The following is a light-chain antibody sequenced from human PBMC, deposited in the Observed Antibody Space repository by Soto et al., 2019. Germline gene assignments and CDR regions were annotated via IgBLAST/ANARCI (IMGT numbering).Light chain of an antibody. J-gene: IGKJ4*01. CDR3: QQRSNWPPT. CDR1: QSVSSY. Sequence: IVLTHSPATLSFSPGERATLSFRASQSVSSYLAWYQQKPGQAPRLLIYDASHRATGIPARFSGSGSGTDFTLTISSLEPEDFAVYYCQQRSNWPPTFGGGTKVDIK. CDR2: DAS. V-gene: IGKV3-11*01.